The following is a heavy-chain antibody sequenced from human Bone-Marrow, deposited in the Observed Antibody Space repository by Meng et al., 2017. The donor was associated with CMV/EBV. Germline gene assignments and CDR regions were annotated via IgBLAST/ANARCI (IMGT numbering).Heavy chain of an antibody. CDR2: IWYDDGRNK. D-gene: IGHD2-2*01. V-gene: IGHV3-30*02. Sequence: GESLKISCGASGFTFRSYAMHWVRQAPGKGLEWVALIWYDDGRNKYYADSVKGRFTISRDNSKNTLYLQMNSLRAEDTAVYYCARMRIVVVPAAMPGYYYYGMDVWVQGTTVTAP. CDR3: ARMRIVVVPAAMPGYYYYGMDV. CDR1: GFTFRSYA. J-gene: IGHJ6*02.